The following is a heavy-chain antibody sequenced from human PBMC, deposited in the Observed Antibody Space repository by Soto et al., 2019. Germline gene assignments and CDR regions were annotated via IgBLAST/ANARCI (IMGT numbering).Heavy chain of an antibody. CDR3: AREDVLLWFGELGPLDY. D-gene: IGHD3-10*01. J-gene: IGHJ4*02. CDR1: GFTFSSYG. CDR2: IWYDGSNK. V-gene: IGHV3-33*01. Sequence: QVQLVESGGGVVQPGRSLRLSCAASGFTFSSYGMHWVRQAPGKGLEWVAVIWYDGSNKYYADPVKGRFTISRDNSKNTLYRQMNSLRAEDTAVYYCAREDVLLWFGELGPLDYWGQGTLVTVSS.